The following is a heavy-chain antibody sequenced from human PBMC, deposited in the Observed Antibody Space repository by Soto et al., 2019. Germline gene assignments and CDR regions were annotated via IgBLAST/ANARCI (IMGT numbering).Heavy chain of an antibody. V-gene: IGHV3-30*18. CDR3: AKDLLVRGVIITPPWFDP. J-gene: IGHJ5*02. Sequence: SLRLSCAASGFTFSSYGMHWVRQAPGKGLEWVAVISYDGSNKYYADSVKGRFTISRDNSKNTLYLQMNSLRAEDTAVYYCAKDLLVRGVIITPPWFDPWGQGTLVTVSS. CDR1: GFTFSSYG. D-gene: IGHD3-10*01. CDR2: ISYDGSNK.